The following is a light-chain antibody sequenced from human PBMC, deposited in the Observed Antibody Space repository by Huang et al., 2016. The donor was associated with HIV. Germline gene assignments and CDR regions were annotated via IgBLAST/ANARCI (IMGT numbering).Light chain of an antibody. V-gene: IGKV3-15*01. CDR2: GAS. Sequence: EIVMTHSPATLSVSPGERATISCRASQRVSSNLAWYQQKPGQAPRLLIYGASTRATGVPARFSGSGSGREFTLTISSLQSEDFAVYCCHQYDNWPWTFGQGTKVEIK. CDR3: HQYDNWPWT. CDR1: QRVSSN. J-gene: IGKJ1*01.